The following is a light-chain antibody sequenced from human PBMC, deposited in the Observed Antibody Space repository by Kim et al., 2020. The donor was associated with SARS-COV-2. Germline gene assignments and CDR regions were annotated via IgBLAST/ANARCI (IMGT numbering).Light chain of an antibody. Sequence: VHPGERATLSCRASQSVSSNLAWYQQKPGQAPRLLIYGASTRATGIPARFSGSGSGTEFTLTISSLQSEDFAVYYCQQYNNWPQTFGQGTKVDIK. CDR1: QSVSSN. CDR2: GAS. V-gene: IGKV3-15*01. CDR3: QQYNNWPQT. J-gene: IGKJ1*01.